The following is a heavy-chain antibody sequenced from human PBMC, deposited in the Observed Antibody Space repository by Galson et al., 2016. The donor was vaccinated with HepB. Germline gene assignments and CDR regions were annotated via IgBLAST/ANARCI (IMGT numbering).Heavy chain of an antibody. CDR2: IDSGGGGRT. CDR3: AKGGFRLLDT. V-gene: IGHV3-23*01. CDR1: GFTFSSYP. D-gene: IGHD3-10*01. J-gene: IGHJ5*02. Sequence: SLRLSCAASGFTFSSYPMTWVRQAPGRGLDWVPSIDSGGGGRTYYADSVKGRLIISRDNSKAALYLQINSLRAEDPAVYYCAKGGFRLLDTWGQGTRVTVSS.